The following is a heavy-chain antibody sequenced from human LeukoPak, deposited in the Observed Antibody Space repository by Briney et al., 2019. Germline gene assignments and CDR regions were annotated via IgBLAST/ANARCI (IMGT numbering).Heavy chain of an antibody. CDR1: GFTFSSYG. J-gene: IGHJ4*02. D-gene: IGHD5-24*01. CDR2: IWYDGSNK. V-gene: IGHV3-30*19. CDR3: ARSSRDGYNPDY. Sequence: HSGRSLRLSCAASGFTFSSYGMHWVRQAPGKGLEWVAVIWYDGSNKYYADSVKGRFTISRDNSKNTLYLQMNSLRAEDTAVYYCARSSRDGYNPDYWGQGTLVTVSS.